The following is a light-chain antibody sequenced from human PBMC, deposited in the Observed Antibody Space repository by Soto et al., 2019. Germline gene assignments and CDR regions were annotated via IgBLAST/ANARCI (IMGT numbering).Light chain of an antibody. CDR1: SSNIGAGYD. V-gene: IGLV1-40*01. CDR3: QSYDSSRSGGV. J-gene: IGLJ3*02. Sequence: QSVLTQPPSVSGAPGQRVTISCTGSSSNIGAGYDVHWYQQLPGTDPKLLIYGNSNRPSGVPDRFSGSKSGTSASLAITGLQAEDEADYYCQSYDSSRSGGVFGGGTKLTVL. CDR2: GNS.